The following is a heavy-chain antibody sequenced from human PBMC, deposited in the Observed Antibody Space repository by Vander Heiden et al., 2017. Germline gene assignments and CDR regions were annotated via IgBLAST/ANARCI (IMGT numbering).Heavy chain of an antibody. CDR2: ISTYNGDT. CDR3: ARDRGGLPIVEFPAAVFDS. CDR1: GYPFSSYG. V-gene: IGHV1-18*01. Sequence: QVQLVQSGDEVRKAGASVKVCGKTSGYPFSSYGMRWMRQAPGQGLGWMGWISTYNGDTNYVKRLQGRVTLTSDTSTSTVYMELRSLRSDDTAVYYCARDRGGLPIVEFPAAVFDSWGQGTLVTVSS. D-gene: IGHD2-21*01. J-gene: IGHJ4*02.